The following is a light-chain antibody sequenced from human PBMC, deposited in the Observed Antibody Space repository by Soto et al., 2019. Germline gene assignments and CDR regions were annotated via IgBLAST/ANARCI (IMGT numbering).Light chain of an antibody. CDR3: QQSESLVH. CDR1: QGISNY. V-gene: IGKV1-33*01. Sequence: DIQMTQFPSSLSASVGDRVTLTCQASQGISNYLNWYQQKPGKAPKLLIYDASTLETGVPSRFSGSGYGTEFTFTISGLQPEDVATYYCQQSESLVHFGGGTKVEIK. CDR2: DAS. J-gene: IGKJ4*01.